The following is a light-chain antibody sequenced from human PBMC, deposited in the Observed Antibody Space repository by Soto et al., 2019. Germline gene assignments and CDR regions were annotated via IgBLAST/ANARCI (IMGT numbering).Light chain of an antibody. Sequence: EIVLTQSPGTLSLSPGERATLFCRASQSVDDYLTWYQQKPGQAPRLLIYGASRRATGIPDRFSGSGSGTDFTLTITRLEPEDFAVYYCQHHGGSPLFTFGPGTRVDIK. V-gene: IGKV3-20*01. J-gene: IGKJ3*01. CDR2: GAS. CDR3: QHHGGSPLFT. CDR1: QSVDDY.